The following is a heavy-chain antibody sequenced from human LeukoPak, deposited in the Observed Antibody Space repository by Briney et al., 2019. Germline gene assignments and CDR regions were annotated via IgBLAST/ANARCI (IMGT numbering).Heavy chain of an antibody. CDR1: GGSISSYY. J-gene: IGHJ4*02. CDR3: ARQSRNYDILTGYLPRGYFDY. D-gene: IGHD3-9*01. Sequence: SETLSLTCTVSGGSISSYYWSWIRQPPGKGLEWIGHIYYSGSTNYNPSLKSRVTISVDTSKNQFSLKLSSVTAADTAVYYCARQSRNYDILTGYLPRGYFDYWGQGTLVTVSS. CDR2: IYYSGST. V-gene: IGHV4-59*08.